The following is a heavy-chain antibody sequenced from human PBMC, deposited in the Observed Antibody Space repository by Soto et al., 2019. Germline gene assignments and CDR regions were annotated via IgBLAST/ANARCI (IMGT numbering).Heavy chain of an antibody. CDR1: GYTFTGYY. D-gene: IGHD2-21*02. V-gene: IGHV1-2*02. Sequence: ASVKVSCKASGYTFTGYYMHWVRQAPGQGLEWMGWINPNSGGTNYAQKFQGRVTLTRDTSISTAYMELSRLRSDDTAVYYCARDGAYCGGDCYSSYYYGMDVWGQGTTVTVSS. J-gene: IGHJ6*02. CDR3: ARDGAYCGGDCYSSYYYGMDV. CDR2: INPNSGGT.